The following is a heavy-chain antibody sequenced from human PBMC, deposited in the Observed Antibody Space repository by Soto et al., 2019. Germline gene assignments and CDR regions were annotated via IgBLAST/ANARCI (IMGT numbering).Heavy chain of an antibody. CDR3: AREVQWDALGSSDY. CDR1: GGTLSSYT. D-gene: IGHD1-26*01. V-gene: IGHV1-69*04. CDR2: IIPILGIA. J-gene: IGHJ4*02. Sequence: SVKVSCKASGGTLSSYTSSWVRQAPGQGLEWMGRIIPILGIANYAQKFQGRVTITADKSTSTAYMELSSLRSEDTAVYYCAREVQWDALGSSDYWGQGFPVTVSS.